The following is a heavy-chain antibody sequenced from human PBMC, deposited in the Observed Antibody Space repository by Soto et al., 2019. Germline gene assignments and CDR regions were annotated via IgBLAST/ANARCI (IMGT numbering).Heavy chain of an antibody. CDR1: GFTFSRYS. CDR3: ARGSSGSYYNEYNNWFDA. D-gene: IGHD3-10*01. Sequence: PVVSLGLSCAASGFTFSRYSMHWVRQAPGKGLEWVAVISYDGSNKYYADSVKGRFTISRDNSKNTLYLQMNILRAEDTAVYYSARGSSGSYYNEYNNWFDAWGEGTLVTVTS. V-gene: IGHV3-30-3*01. J-gene: IGHJ5*02. CDR2: ISYDGSNK.